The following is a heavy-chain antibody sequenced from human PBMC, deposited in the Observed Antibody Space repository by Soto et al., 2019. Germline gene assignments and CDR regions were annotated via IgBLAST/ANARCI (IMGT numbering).Heavy chain of an antibody. CDR3: ARAGRTDYVDDAFDI. J-gene: IGHJ3*02. D-gene: IGHD4-17*01. CDR2: ISSSSSYI. V-gene: IGHV3-21*01. CDR1: GSTFSSYS. Sequence: EVQLVESGGGLVKPGGSLRLSCAASGSTFSSYSMNWVRQAPGKGLEWVSSISSSSSYIYYADSVKGRFTISRDNAKNSLYLQMNSLRAEDTAVYYCARAGRTDYVDDAFDIWGQGTMVTVSS.